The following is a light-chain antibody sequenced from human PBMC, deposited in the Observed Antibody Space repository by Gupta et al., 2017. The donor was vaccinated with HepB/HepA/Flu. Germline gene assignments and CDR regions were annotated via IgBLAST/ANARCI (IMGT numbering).Light chain of an antibody. CDR2: AAF. CDR1: QGINNF. V-gene: IGKV1-9*01. J-gene: IGKJ5*01. CDR3: QHADYSPVT. Sequence: DIQLTQSPSFLSASVGDRVTISCRASQGINNFLAWYQQKPGKAPNLLIYAAFTVKSGVPSRFSGSVSGTEFTLTISSRQPEDFATYYCQHADYSPVTFGQGTHVDIK.